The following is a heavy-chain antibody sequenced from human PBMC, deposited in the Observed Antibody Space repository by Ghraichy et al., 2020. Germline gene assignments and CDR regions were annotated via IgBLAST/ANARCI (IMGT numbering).Heavy chain of an antibody. Sequence: GGSLRLSCATSGFIFRNFWMSWVRQAPGKGLEWVASIKEDGSEKYYMDSVKGRFTISRDNAKGSHYLQLSSLRAEDTAVYFCVRVRPGSCFDSWGQGTLVTVSA. D-gene: IGHD1-26*01. CDR2: IKEDGSEK. CDR3: VRVRPGSCFDS. J-gene: IGHJ4*02. V-gene: IGHV3-7*01. CDR1: GFIFRNFW.